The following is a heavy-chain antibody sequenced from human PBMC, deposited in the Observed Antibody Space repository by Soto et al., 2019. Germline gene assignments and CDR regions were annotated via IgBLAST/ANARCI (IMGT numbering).Heavy chain of an antibody. Sequence: AQSRSLTCSVSGGSIRCGDLYWSWIFNPPGKGLEWLGYIYYSRSTNDNPSLKRRATISVDTSKHHFSVKLSTGTAAETAVYYCARDIQSYGSAYCYESSGMEAWGKGNTVIVSS. CDR1: GGSIRCGDLY. CDR2: IYYSRST. J-gene: IGHJ6*04. D-gene: IGHD5-18*01. CDR3: ARDIQSYGSAYCYESSGMEA. V-gene: IGHV4-30-4*01.